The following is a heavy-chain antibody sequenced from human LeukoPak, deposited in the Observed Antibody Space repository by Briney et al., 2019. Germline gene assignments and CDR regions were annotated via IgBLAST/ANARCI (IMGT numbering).Heavy chain of an antibody. D-gene: IGHD4-23*01. CDR2: INQDGSET. J-gene: IGHJ4*02. CDR1: GFTFSNYW. CDR3: ARGDHFSGGY. Sequence: PGGSLRLSCAASGFTFSNYWMSWVRQAPGKGLEWVANINQDGSETYYVDFVKGRFTISRDNAKNSLYLQMNSLRADDTSIYYCARGDHFSGGYWGQGTLVTVSS. V-gene: IGHV3-7*04.